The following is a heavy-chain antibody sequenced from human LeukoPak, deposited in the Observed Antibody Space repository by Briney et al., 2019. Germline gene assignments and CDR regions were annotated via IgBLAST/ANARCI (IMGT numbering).Heavy chain of an antibody. J-gene: IGHJ4*02. CDR1: GFIFSSYW. D-gene: IGHD3-16*02. V-gene: IGHV3-7*01. CDR2: INQGGSER. CDR3: ARIIGAFGTYRYDS. Sequence: GGSLRLSCEVSGFIFSSYWMSWIRQAPGKGLEWVGNINQGGSERNHGDSVNGRFTISRDNAENSLYLQMNSLRAEDTAVYYCARIIGAFGTYRYDSWGQGTLVSVSS.